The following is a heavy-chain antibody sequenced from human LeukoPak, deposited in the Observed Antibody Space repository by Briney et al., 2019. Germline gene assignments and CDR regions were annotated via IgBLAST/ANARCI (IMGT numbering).Heavy chain of an antibody. Sequence: PSETLSLSCSVSGGSMSNYYWSWIRQPPGKGLEWIGYIYYSGSTNYNPSLKSRVTISVDTSKNQFSLILSPVTAADTAVYYCARDLRGTSCYDYWGPGTLVTVSS. D-gene: IGHD2-2*01. CDR1: GGSMSNYY. J-gene: IGHJ4*02. CDR3: ARDLRGTSCYDY. V-gene: IGHV4-59*01. CDR2: IYYSGST.